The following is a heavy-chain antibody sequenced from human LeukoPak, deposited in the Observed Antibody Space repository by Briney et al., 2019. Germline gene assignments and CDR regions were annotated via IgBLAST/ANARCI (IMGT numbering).Heavy chain of an antibody. CDR3: ARGGAARLHFQN. Sequence: SETLSLTCTVSGGSISTYYWNWIRQPPGKGLEWIGYIYHSGSMNYNPSLQSRVTISVDTSKNQFSLNLNSVTAADTAVYYYARGGAARLHFQNWGQGTLVTVSS. V-gene: IGHV4-59*01. J-gene: IGHJ1*01. CDR2: IYHSGSM. CDR1: GGSISTYY. D-gene: IGHD6-6*01.